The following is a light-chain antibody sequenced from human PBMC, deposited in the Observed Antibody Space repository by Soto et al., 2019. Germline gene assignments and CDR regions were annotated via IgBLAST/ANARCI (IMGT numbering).Light chain of an antibody. CDR2: AAS. CDR1: QSISSY. Sequence: DIQMTQSPSSLSASVGDRVTITCRASQSISSYLNWYQQKPGKAPKLLIYAASSLQSGVPSRFSGSGSGTDFTLTISCLQSEDFATYYCHQYNSYTWTFGQGTKVDIK. J-gene: IGKJ1*01. CDR3: HQYNSYTWT. V-gene: IGKV1-39*01.